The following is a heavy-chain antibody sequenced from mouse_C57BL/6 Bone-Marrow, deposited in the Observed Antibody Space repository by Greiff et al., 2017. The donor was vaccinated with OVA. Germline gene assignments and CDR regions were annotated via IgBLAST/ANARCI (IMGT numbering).Heavy chain of an antibody. CDR2: IDPSDSYT. D-gene: IGHD1-1*02. CDR3: VGNYLDY. CDR1: GYTFTSYW. Sequence: VQLQQPGAELVKPGASVKLSCKASGYTFTSYWMQWVKQRPGQGLEWIGEIDPSDSYTNYNQKFKGKATLTVDTSSSTAYMQLSSLTSEDSAVYYCVGNYLDYWGQGTTLTVSS. V-gene: IGHV1-50*01. J-gene: IGHJ2*01.